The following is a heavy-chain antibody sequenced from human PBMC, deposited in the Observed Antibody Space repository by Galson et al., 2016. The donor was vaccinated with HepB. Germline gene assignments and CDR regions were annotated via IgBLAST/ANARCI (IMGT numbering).Heavy chain of an antibody. CDR1: GGTFSYYA. D-gene: IGHD3-22*01. CDR3: ARNTSGYFDY. V-gene: IGHV1-69*13. J-gene: IGHJ4*02. CDR2: ITPISGTA. Sequence: SVKVSCKASGGTFSYYAISWVRQAPGQGLEWMGGITPISGTANYAQKFQGRVTITADDSTSTAYMELSSLRSEDTALYYCARNTSGYFDYWGQGTLVTVSS.